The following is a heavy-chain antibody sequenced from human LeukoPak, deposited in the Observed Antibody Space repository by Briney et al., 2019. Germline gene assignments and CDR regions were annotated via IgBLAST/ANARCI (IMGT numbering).Heavy chain of an antibody. CDR2: ISSSGSTI. CDR3: AKDGTSYYYIYN. Sequence: GGSLRLSCAASGFTFSSYEMNWVRQAPGKGLEWVSYISSSGSTIYYADSVKGRFTISRDNSKNTLYLQMNSLRGDDTAVYYCAKDGTSYYYIYNWGQGTLVTVSS. CDR1: GFTFSSYE. D-gene: IGHD2/OR15-2a*01. V-gene: IGHV3-48*03. J-gene: IGHJ4*02.